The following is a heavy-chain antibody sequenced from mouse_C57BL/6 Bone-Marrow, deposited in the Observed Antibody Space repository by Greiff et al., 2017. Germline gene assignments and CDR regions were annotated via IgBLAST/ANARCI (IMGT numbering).Heavy chain of an antibody. Sequence: VQRVESGPELVKPGASVKISCKASGYAFSSSWMNWVKQRPGKGLEWIGRIYPGDGDTNYNGKFKGKATLTADKSSSTAYMQLSSLTSEDSAVYFCARVLITTEVATDYWGQGTTLTVSS. CDR3: ARVLITTEVATDY. J-gene: IGHJ2*01. D-gene: IGHD1-1*01. V-gene: IGHV1-82*01. CDR2: IYPGDGDT. CDR1: GYAFSSSW.